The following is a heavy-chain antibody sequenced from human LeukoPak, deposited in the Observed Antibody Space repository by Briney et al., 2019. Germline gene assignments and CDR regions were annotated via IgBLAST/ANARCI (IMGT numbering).Heavy chain of an antibody. V-gene: IGHV4-59*08. J-gene: IGHJ4*02. CDR3: ARHGASGGYLYYFDY. CDR1: GGSISSYY. CDR2: IYYIGST. Sequence: PSETLSLTCTLSGGSISSYYWSWLRQTPGKGLEWIGYIYYIGSTNYNPSLKSRVTISVDTSKNQFPLKLSSVTAADTAVYFCARHGASGGYLYYFDYWGQGTLVTVSS. D-gene: IGHD1-26*01.